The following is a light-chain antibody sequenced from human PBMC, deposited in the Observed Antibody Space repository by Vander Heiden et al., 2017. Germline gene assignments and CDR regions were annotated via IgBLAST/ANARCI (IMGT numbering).Light chain of an antibody. CDR2: AAS. Sequence: DFQMTHSPSSLSASVGDRVTITCRASQSISSYLNWYQHKSGKAPKLLIFAASSLESGVPSRFSGSGSGTDFTLTISSLQPEDFATYSCQQSYSITHTFGQGTKLEIK. J-gene: IGKJ2*01. CDR1: QSISSY. CDR3: QQSYSITHT. V-gene: IGKV1-39*01.